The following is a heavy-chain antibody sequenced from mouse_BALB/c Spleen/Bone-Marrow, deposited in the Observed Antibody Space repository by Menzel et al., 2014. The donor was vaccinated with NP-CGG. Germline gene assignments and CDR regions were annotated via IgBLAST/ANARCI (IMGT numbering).Heavy chain of an antibody. CDR2: IRNKANGYTT. D-gene: IGHD1-1*01. CDR3: ARDDYGRGY. CDR1: GFTFTDYY. J-gene: IGHJ2*01. Sequence: EVQLVESGGGLVQTGGSLRLSCATSGFTFTDYYMSWVRQPPGKALEWLGFIRNKANGYTTEYSASVKGRFTISRDNSQSILYPQMNTLRSEDSATYYCARDDYGRGYWGQGTTLTVSS. V-gene: IGHV7-3*02.